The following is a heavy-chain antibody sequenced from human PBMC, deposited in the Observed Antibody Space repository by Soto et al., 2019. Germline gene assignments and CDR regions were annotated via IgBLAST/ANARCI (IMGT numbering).Heavy chain of an antibody. J-gene: IGHJ3*02. CDR3: ASEWSGYASHDAFDI. CDR1: GFTFSSYS. CDR2: ISSSSSTI. V-gene: IGHV3-48*01. Sequence: EVQLVESGGGLVQPGGSLRLSCAASGFTFSSYSMNWVRQATGKGLEWVSYISSSSSTIYYADSVRGRFTISRDNAKNSLYLQMNSLRAEDTAVYYCASEWSGYASHDAFDIWGQGTMVTVSS. D-gene: IGHD3-3*01.